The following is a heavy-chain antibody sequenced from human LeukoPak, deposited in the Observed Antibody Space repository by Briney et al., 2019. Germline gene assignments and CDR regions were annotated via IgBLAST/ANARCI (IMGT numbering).Heavy chain of an antibody. J-gene: IGHJ3*02. V-gene: IGHV3-48*01. CDR1: GFTFSSCS. CDR3: ARDRNAVYCSSTSCLDDVFDI. Sequence: PGGSLRLSCAASGFTFSSCSMNWVRQAPGKGLEWVSYISSSSSTIYYADSVKGRFTISRDNAKNSLYLQMNSLRAEDTDVYSCARDRNAVYCSSTSCLDDVFDIGREGIMVTVS. D-gene: IGHD2-2*01. CDR2: ISSSSSTI.